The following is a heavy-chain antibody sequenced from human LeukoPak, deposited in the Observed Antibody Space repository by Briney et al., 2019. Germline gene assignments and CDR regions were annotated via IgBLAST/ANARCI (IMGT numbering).Heavy chain of an antibody. CDR1: GFTFSSYA. CDR2: ISGSDDSA. D-gene: IGHD3-10*01. CDR3: AKGWQGYYTTWLDS. J-gene: IGHJ4*02. V-gene: IGHV3-23*01. Sequence: GGSLRLSCATSGFTFSSYAMNWVRQAPGKGLEWVSAISGSDDSAYYADSVKGRFTISRDKSKNTLYLQMHSLRAEDTAVYYCAKGWQGYYTTWLDSWGQGTLVTVSS.